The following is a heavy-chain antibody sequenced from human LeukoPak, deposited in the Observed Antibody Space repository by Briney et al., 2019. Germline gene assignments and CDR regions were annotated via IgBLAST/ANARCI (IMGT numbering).Heavy chain of an antibody. CDR1: GFTVSDNY. D-gene: IGHD6-13*01. J-gene: IGHJ5*02. V-gene: IGHV3-53*01. CDR2: MYSRGDT. Sequence: GGSLRLSCAADGFTVSDNYMSWVRQAPGKGLEWVSVMYSRGDTYYANSVKGRFTFSRNISKNTLHLQMNALRTEDTAMYYCARDAPQVPAAGVLASWGQGTLVIVSS. CDR3: ARDAPQVPAAGVLAS.